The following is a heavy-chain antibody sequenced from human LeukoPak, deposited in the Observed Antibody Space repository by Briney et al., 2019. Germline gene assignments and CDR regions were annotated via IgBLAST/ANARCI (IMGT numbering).Heavy chain of an antibody. V-gene: IGHV3-53*01. CDR3: ARDRIAAGYFDL. CDR2: LYSGGST. D-gene: IGHD6-13*01. Sequence: GGSLRLSCVVSGFTVSNNYMNWVRQAPGEGLEWVSVLYSGGSTYYTDSVKGRFTISRDNSKNTLYLQMNSLRAEDTAVYYCARDRIAAGYFDLWGRGTLVTVSS. J-gene: IGHJ2*01. CDR1: GFTVSNNY.